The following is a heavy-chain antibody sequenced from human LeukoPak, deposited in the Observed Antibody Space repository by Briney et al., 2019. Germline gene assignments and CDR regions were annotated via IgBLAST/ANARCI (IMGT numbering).Heavy chain of an antibody. J-gene: IGHJ3*02. CDR1: GFTFSSYA. D-gene: IGHD6-19*01. CDR2: ISGSGGST. Sequence: PGGSLRLSCAASGFTFSSYAMNWVRQAPGKGLEWVSRISGSGGSTYYADSVKGRFTISRDNSKNTLYLQMNSLRAEYTAVYYCAKYYNSGWGYAFDIWGQGTMVTVSS. V-gene: IGHV3-23*01. CDR3: AKYYNSGWGYAFDI.